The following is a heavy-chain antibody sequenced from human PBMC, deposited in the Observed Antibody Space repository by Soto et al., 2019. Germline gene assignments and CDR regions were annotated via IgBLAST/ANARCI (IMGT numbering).Heavy chain of an antibody. CDR2: ISGNGDST. D-gene: IGHD3-22*01. CDR3: ARTFADNSGYYYDY. CDR1: GFTFTNHG. V-gene: IGHV3-64*07. Sequence: ESGGGLVQPGGSLRLSCAASGFTFTNHGMHWVRQAPGKGLEYVSAISGNGDSTYYADSVKGRFTISRDNSKNTLYLQMGSLRDEDMAVYYCARTFADNSGYYYDYWGQGTLVTVSS. J-gene: IGHJ4*02.